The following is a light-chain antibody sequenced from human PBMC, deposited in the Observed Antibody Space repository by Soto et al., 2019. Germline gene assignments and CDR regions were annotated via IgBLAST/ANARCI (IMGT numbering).Light chain of an antibody. CDR3: QQYDNSIT. J-gene: IGKJ5*01. CDR2: GAS. CDR1: QSVSSSY. V-gene: IGKV3-20*01. Sequence: PGESATLSCRASQSVSSSYLAWYQQKPGRAPRLLIYGASSRATGIPDRFSGSGSGTDFTLTISRLEPEDFAVFYCQQYDNSITFGQGTRLEIE.